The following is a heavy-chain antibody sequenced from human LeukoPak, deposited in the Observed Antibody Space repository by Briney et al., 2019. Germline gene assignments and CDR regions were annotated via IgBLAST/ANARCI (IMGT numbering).Heavy chain of an antibody. CDR1: GFTFSSYW. Sequence: GGSLRLSCAASGFTFSSYWMIWVRQAPGKGLEGVANIKQDGSEKYYVDSVKGRFTISRDNAKNSLYLQMNSLRAEDTAVYYCARIGGYYYDSSGYDYFDYGGQGTLVSVSS. CDR2: IKQDGSEK. J-gene: IGHJ4*02. V-gene: IGHV3-7*01. D-gene: IGHD3-22*01. CDR3: ARIGGYYYDSSGYDYFDY.